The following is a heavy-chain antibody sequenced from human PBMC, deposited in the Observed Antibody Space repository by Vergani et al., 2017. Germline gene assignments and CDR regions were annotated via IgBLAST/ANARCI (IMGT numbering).Heavy chain of an antibody. CDR2: IIPIFGTA. J-gene: IGHJ6*03. CDR3: ARXSSGIAAAVYYYYYMDV. V-gene: IGHV1-69*01. D-gene: IGHD6-13*01. CDR1: GGTFSSYA. Sequence: QVQLVQSGAEVKKPGSSVKVSCKASGGTFSSYAISWVRQAPGQGLEWMGGIIPIFGTANYAQKFQGRVTITADESTSTAYMELSSLRSEDTAVYYCARXSSGIAAAVYYYYYMDVWGKGTTVTVSS.